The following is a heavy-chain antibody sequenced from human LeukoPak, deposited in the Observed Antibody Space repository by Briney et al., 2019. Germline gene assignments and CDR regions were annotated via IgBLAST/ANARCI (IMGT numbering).Heavy chain of an antibody. CDR2: MNPNSGNT. D-gene: IGHD3-22*01. CDR3: ARVLPAWATYYYDSSGYYTFDY. CDR1: GYTFTSYD. Sequence: ASVKVSCKXSGYTFTSYDINWVRQATGQGLEWMGWMNPNSGNTGYAQKFQGRVTMTRNTSISTAYMELSSLRSEDTAVYYCARVLPAWATYYYDSSGYYTFDYWGQGTLVTVSS. V-gene: IGHV1-8*01. J-gene: IGHJ4*02.